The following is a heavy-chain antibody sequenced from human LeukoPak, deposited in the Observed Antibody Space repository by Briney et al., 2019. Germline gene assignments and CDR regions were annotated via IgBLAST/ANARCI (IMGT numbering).Heavy chain of an antibody. Sequence: SETLSLTCTVSGGSISSGDYYWSWIRQPPGKGLEWIGYIYYSGSTYYNPSLKSRVTISVDTSKNQFSLKLSSVTAADTAVYYCASYYYDSRFFDYWGQGTLVTVSS. J-gene: IGHJ4*02. CDR2: IYYSGST. CDR3: ASYYYDSRFFDY. CDR1: GGSISSGDYY. V-gene: IGHV4-30-4*01. D-gene: IGHD3-22*01.